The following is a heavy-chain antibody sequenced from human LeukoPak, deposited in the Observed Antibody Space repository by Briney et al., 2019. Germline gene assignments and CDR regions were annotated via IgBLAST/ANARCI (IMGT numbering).Heavy chain of an antibody. D-gene: IGHD2-15*01. CDR2: IIPIFGTA. CDR1: GYTFTSYA. J-gene: IGHJ6*02. V-gene: IGHV1-69*13. CDR3: ARDTVVVVAASSYYYYGMDV. Sequence: ASVKVSCKASGYTFTSYAISWVRQAPGQGLEWMGGIIPIFGTANYAQKFRGRVRITADESTSTAYMELSSLRSEDTAVYYCARDTVVVVAASSYYYYGMDVWGQGTTVTVSS.